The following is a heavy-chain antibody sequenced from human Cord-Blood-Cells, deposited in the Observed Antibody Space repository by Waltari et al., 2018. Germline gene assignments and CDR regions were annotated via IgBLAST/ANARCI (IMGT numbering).Heavy chain of an antibody. V-gene: IGHV4-4*07. Sequence: QVQLQESGPGLVKPSETLSLTCTVPGGSISSYYWSWIRQPAGKGLEWIGRIYTSGSTNYNPSLKSRVTMSVDTSKNQFSLKLSSVTAADTAVYYCAREYSSSWGSPNLFDYWGQGTLVTVSS. D-gene: IGHD6-13*01. CDR3: AREYSSSWGSPNLFDY. CDR1: GGSISSYY. J-gene: IGHJ4*02. CDR2: IYTSGST.